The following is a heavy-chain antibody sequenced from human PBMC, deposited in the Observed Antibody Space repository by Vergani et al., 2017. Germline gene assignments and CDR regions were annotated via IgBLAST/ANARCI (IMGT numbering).Heavy chain of an antibody. CDR2: IYSTWST. CDR3: ARVMYRDEASTGYRLEGMDI. Sequence: QVQLEESGPGLVKPSETLSLTCTVSGGSFNTYYWSWIRQSPGKGLEWIGYIYSTWSTNYNPSLNSRVTMSVDTSKNQFSLKLRSVTAADPAVYFCARVMYRDEASTGYRLEGMDIWGQGTTVTISS. D-gene: IGHD3-9*01. V-gene: IGHV4-59*13. J-gene: IGHJ6*02. CDR1: GGSFNTYY.